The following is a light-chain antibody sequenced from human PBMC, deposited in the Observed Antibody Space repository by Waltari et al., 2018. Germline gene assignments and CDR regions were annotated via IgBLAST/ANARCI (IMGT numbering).Light chain of an antibody. V-gene: IGKV1-39*01. J-gene: IGKJ1*01. CDR2: GAS. CDR3: QQSFNSPWT. CDR1: QNIRTY. Sequence: DIQMTQSPSSLSASVGDTVTVTCRASQNIRTYLNWYQQKTAKAPKLLIYGASTLQRGVPSRFRGSASGTEFTLTVTNLQPDDFATYFCQQSFNSPWTFGQGTTVNI.